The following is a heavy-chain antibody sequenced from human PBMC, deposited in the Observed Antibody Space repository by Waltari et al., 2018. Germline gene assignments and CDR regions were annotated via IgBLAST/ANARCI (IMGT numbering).Heavy chain of an antibody. D-gene: IGHD6-13*01. CDR2: ISWNSGSI. Sequence: EVQLVESGGGLVQPGRSLRLSCAASGFTFDDYAMHWVRQAPGKGLEWVSGISWNSGSIYYADSVKGRCTISRDNAKNSLYLQMNSLRAEDTAVYYCVRLAAADAFDIWGQGTMVTVSS. V-gene: IGHV3-9*01. CDR3: VRLAAADAFDI. CDR1: GFTFDDYA. J-gene: IGHJ3*02.